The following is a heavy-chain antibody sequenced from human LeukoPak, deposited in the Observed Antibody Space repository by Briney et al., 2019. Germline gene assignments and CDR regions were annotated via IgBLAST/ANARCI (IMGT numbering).Heavy chain of an antibody. CDR2: IYPGDSDT. J-gene: IGHJ4*02. CDR1: GYTFFAYW. CDR3: ARTYSSSSCFDY. D-gene: IGHD6-6*01. V-gene: IGHV5-51*01. Sequence: GESLKISCKGAGYTFFAYWIGWVRQMPGKGLEWMGIIYPGDSDTRYSPSFQGQVTISADKSISTAYLQWSSLKASDTAMYYCARTYSSSSCFDYWGQGTLVTVSS.